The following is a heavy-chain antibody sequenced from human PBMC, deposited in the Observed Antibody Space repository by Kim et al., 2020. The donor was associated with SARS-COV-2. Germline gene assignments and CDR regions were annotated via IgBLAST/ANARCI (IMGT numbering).Heavy chain of an antibody. CDR3: ARVKQIQLWPYYFDY. CDR1: GYTFTGYY. CDR2: INPNSGGT. J-gene: IGHJ4*02. Sequence: ASVKVSCKASGYTFTGYYMHWVRQAPGQGLEWMGWINPNSGGTNYAQKFQGRVTMTRDTSISTAYMELSRLRSDDTAVYYCARVKQIQLWPYYFDYWGQGTLVTVSS. V-gene: IGHV1-2*02. D-gene: IGHD5-18*01.